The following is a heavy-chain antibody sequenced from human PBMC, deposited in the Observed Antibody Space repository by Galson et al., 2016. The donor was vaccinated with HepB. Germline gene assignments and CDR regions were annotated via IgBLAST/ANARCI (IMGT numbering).Heavy chain of an antibody. J-gene: IGHJ5*02. CDR1: GYKFTSFG. V-gene: IGHV1-18*01. Sequence: SVKVSCKASGYKFTSFGINWVRQAPGQGLEWMGRINSYSGDTNYAQSVQGRVTMTTETSTAPAYTELRSLTSNDPAVYYCAMDGSGLVGYCSSSSCAFDPWGQGTLVTVSS. CDR2: INSYSGDT. D-gene: IGHD2-2*01. CDR3: AMDGSGLVGYCSSSSCAFDP.